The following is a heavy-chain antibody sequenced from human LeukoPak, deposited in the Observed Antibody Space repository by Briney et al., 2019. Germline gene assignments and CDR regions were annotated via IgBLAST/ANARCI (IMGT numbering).Heavy chain of an antibody. CDR2: ISGSGGST. Sequence: GGSLRLSCAASGFTFSSYAMSWVRQTPGKGLEWVSTISGSGGSTFYADSVKGRFTISRDNPKNTVDLQMNSLRAEDTAVYYCVKVSSNYYGSGSYQTLDSWGQGTLVTVSS. CDR1: GFTFSSYA. D-gene: IGHD3-10*01. CDR3: VKVSSNYYGSGSYQTLDS. J-gene: IGHJ4*02. V-gene: IGHV3-23*01.